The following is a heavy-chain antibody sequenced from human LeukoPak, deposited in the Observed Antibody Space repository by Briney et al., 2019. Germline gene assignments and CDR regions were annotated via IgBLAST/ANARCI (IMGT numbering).Heavy chain of an antibody. Sequence: GGSLRLSCAASGFTFSSYAMSRVRQAPGKGLEWVSAISGSGGSTYYADSVKGRFTISRDNSKNTLYLQMNSLRAEDTAVYYCAKDRVVGATTVFDIDYWGQGTLVTVSS. J-gene: IGHJ4*02. CDR1: GFTFSSYA. CDR3: AKDRVVGATTVFDIDY. D-gene: IGHD1-26*01. V-gene: IGHV3-23*01. CDR2: ISGSGGST.